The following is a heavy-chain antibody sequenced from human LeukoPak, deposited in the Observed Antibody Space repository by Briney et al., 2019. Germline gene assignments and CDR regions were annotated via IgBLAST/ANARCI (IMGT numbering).Heavy chain of an antibody. CDR2: IKQDGSEK. CDR1: GFTFSSYG. J-gene: IGHJ3*02. CDR3: PRVAEWELLARAFDI. Sequence: GGSLRLSCAASGFTFSSYGMSWVRQAPGKGLEWVANIKQDGSEKYYVDSVKGRFTISRDNAKNSLYLQMNSLRAEDTAVYYCPRVAEWELLARAFDIWGQGTMVTVSS. D-gene: IGHD1-26*01. V-gene: IGHV3-7*01.